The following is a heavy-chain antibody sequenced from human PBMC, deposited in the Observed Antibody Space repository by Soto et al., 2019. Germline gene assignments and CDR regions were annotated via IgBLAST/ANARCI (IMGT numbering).Heavy chain of an antibody. CDR1: GGSFSSNRYY. CDR2: IFYTGST. Sequence: SETLSLTCTVSGGSFSSNRYYWGWIRQPPGKGLKWIGSIFYTGSTYYNPSLRGRVTISVDTPKNQFSLKLSSLTAADTAVYYCARGISAAGTVRNWFDPWGQGTLVTVSS. D-gene: IGHD6-13*01. V-gene: IGHV4-39*01. CDR3: ARGISAAGTVRNWFDP. J-gene: IGHJ5*02.